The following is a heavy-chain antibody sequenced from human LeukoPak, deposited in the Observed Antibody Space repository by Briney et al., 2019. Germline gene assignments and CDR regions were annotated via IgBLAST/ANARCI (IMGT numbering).Heavy chain of an antibody. CDR1: GFAFSDYY. Sequence: PGGSLRLSCAASGFAFSDYYMSWIRQAPGKGLGWVSYISSSSSYTNYADSVKGRFTISRDNAKNSLYLQMNSLRAEDTAVYYCARDGLDYFDYWGQGTLVTVSS. D-gene: IGHD6-19*01. V-gene: IGHV3-11*06. J-gene: IGHJ4*02. CDR3: ARDGLDYFDY. CDR2: ISSSSSYT.